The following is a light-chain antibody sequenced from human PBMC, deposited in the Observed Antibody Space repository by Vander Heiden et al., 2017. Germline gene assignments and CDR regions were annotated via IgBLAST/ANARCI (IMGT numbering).Light chain of an antibody. CDR1: QSVSSD. V-gene: IGKV3-11*01. Sequence: EIVLTQSPATLSLSPGERATLSCRASQSVSSDLAWYQQRPGQAPRLLIYDASTSATGIPATPSGSGSGTDLTLTMISIEPQDIAVFFLQQPTEGYTFG. CDR2: DAS. J-gene: IGKJ2*01. CDR3: QQPTEGYT.